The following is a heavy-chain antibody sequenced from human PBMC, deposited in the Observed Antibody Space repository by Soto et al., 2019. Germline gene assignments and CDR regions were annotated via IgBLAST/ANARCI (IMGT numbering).Heavy chain of an antibody. CDR2: ISGSGGST. J-gene: IGHJ4*02. D-gene: IGHD5-18*01. CDR3: AKDFDTALYDY. V-gene: IGHV3-23*01. Sequence: XGSLRLSCSAAGFTFSSYAMSWVRQAPGKGLEWVSAISGSGGSTYYADSVKGRFTISRDNSKNTLYLQMNSLRAEDTAVYYCAKDFDTALYDYWGQGTLVTVSS. CDR1: GFTFSSYA.